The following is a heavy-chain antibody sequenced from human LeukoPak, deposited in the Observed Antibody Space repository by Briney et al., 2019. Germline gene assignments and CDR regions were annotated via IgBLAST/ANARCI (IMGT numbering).Heavy chain of an antibody. CDR3: ARSPVVAPRYFDY. Sequence: GGSLRLSCAASGFTFSHYSMHWVRQAPGKGLEWVANIKQDGSEKYYVDSVKGRFTISRDNAKNSLYLQMNSLRAEDTAVYYCARSPVVAPRYFDYWGQGTLVTVSS. CDR1: GFTFSHYS. CDR2: IKQDGSEK. D-gene: IGHD2-15*01. J-gene: IGHJ4*02. V-gene: IGHV3-7*01.